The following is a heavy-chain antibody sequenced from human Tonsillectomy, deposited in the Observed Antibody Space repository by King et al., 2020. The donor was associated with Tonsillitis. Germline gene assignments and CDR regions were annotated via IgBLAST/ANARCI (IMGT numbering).Heavy chain of an antibody. CDR1: GYTLTELS. J-gene: IGHJ4*02. V-gene: IGHV1-24*01. CDR2: FDPEDGET. Sequence: QLVQYGAEVKKPGASVKVSCKVSGYTLTELSMHWVRQAPGKGLEWRGGFDPEDGETIYAQKFQGRVTMTEDTSTDTAYMELSSLRSEDTAVYYCATEIWFVEGTISRYDYWGQGTLVTVSS. CDR3: ATEIWFVEGTISRYDY. D-gene: IGHD3-10*01.